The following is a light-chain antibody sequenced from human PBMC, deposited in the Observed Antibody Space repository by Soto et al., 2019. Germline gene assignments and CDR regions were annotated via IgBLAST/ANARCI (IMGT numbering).Light chain of an antibody. CDR2: DDD. V-gene: IGLV1-51*01. Sequence: QCVLTQPPSVSAAPGQRVTSSCSGSSSNIWGNSVSWYQQLPGTAPKLLIYDDDKRPSGIPDRFSGSKSGTSATLGITGFQTGDEADHYCGSWDSSLSAYVFGTGTKVTVL. CDR1: SSNIWGNS. CDR3: GSWDSSLSAYV. J-gene: IGLJ1*01.